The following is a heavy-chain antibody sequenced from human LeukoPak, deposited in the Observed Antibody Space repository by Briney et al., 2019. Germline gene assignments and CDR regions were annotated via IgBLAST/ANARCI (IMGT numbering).Heavy chain of an antibody. Sequence: SVKVSCKASGGTFSSYAISWVRQAPGQGLEWMGRVIPILGIANYAQKFQGRVTITADKSTSTAYMELSSLRSEDTAVYYCARGSGSPYYYYGMDVWGQGTTVTVSS. CDR1: GGTFSSYA. V-gene: IGHV1-69*04. CDR2: VIPILGIA. J-gene: IGHJ6*02. D-gene: IGHD2-15*01. CDR3: ARGSGSPYYYYGMDV.